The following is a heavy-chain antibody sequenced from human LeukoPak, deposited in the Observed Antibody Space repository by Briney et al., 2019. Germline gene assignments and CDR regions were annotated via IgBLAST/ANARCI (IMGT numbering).Heavy chain of an antibody. CDR1: GFIFMSHG. CDR3: ARDDMDY. D-gene: IGHD3-9*01. V-gene: IGHV3-30*03. CDR2: ISYDGSNK. Sequence: GGSLRLSCAASGFIFMSHGMHWVRQAPGTGLEWVAIISYDGSNKYYADSAKGRFTISRDNSKNTLYLQMNSLRGEDTAVYYCARDDMDYWGQGILVTVSS. J-gene: IGHJ4*02.